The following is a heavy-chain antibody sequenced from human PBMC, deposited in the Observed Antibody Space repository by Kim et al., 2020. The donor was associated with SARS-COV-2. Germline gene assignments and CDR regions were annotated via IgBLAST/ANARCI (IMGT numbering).Heavy chain of an antibody. CDR3: SREDF. CDR2: IDANSGAT. V-gene: IGHV1-2*02. Sequence: IDANSGATTDEQNFQGRVTITRDTSISTVYMELTSLTSDDTALYYCSREDFWGQGTLVTVSS. J-gene: IGHJ4*02.